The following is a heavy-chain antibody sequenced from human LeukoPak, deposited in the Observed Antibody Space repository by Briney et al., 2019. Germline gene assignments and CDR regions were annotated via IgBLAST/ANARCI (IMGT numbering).Heavy chain of an antibody. CDR1: GYSFTSYW. J-gene: IGHJ5*02. Sequence: GESLKISCKGSGYSFTSYWIGWVRQMPGKGLEWMGIIYPGDSDTRYSPSFQGQVTISADKSISTAYLQWSSLKASDTAMYYCARQQRYGGNSGLSWFDPWGQGTLVTVSS. CDR3: ARQQRYGGNSGLSWFDP. D-gene: IGHD4-23*01. CDR2: IYPGDSDT. V-gene: IGHV5-51*01.